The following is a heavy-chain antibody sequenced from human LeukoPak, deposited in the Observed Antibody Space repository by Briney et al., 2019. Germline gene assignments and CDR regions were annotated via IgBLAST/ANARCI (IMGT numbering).Heavy chain of an antibody. Sequence: GGSLRLSCAASGFTFSSYVMHWVRQAPGKGLEWVAVISYDGGNKYYADSVKGRFTISRDNSKNTLYLQMSILRAEDTAVYYCARDRGQLVNDYWGQGTLVTVSS. CDR3: ARDRGQLVNDY. V-gene: IGHV3-30*04. D-gene: IGHD6-13*01. CDR1: GFTFSSYV. J-gene: IGHJ4*02. CDR2: ISYDGGNK.